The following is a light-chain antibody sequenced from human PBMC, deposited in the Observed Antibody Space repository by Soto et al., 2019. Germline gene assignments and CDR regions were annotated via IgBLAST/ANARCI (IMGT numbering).Light chain of an antibody. V-gene: IGKV1-9*01. CDR3: LQLNSYPRYT. J-gene: IGKJ2*01. CDR1: QGISSY. Sequence: IQLTQSPSSLSASVGDRVTITCRASQGISSYLAWYQQKPGKAHKLLIYAASTLQGGVPSRFSGSGSGTDFTLTISSLQPEDFATYCCLQLNSYPRYTFGQGTKLEIK. CDR2: AAS.